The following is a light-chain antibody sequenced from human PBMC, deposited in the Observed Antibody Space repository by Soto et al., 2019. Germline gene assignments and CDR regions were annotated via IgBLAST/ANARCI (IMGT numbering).Light chain of an antibody. J-gene: IGLJ3*02. CDR1: AGPVTSRHY. V-gene: IGLV7-46*01. CDR2: ATS. CDR3: SLSYSGVRV. Sequence: QAVVTQEPSLTVSPGGTVTLTCASSAGPVTSRHYPYWFQQKPGQAPRALIYATSNKHPWTPARFSGSLLGGTPALILSGAQPEDEADYYCSLSYSGVRVFGGGTKLTVL.